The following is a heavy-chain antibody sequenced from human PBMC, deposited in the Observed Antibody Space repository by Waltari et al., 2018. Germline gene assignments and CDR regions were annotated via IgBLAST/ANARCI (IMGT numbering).Heavy chain of an antibody. V-gene: IGHV4-59*01. Sequence: QVQLQESGPGLVKPSETLSLTCTVSGGYISSYYWSWIRQPPGKGLEWIGYIYYSGSTNYNPSLKSRVTISVDTSKNQFSLKLSSVTAADTAVYYCARGSNYYDSSGYYYDAFDIWGQGTMVTVSS. D-gene: IGHD3-22*01. CDR1: GGYISSYY. J-gene: IGHJ3*02. CDR3: ARGSNYYDSSGYYYDAFDI. CDR2: IYYSGST.